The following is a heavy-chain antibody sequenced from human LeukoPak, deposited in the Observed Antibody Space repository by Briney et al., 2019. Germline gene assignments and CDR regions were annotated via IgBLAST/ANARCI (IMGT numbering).Heavy chain of an antibody. CDR2: ISSSGGST. Sequence: GGSLRLSCAASGFTFSSYAMHWVRQAPGKGLEYVSAISSSGGSTYYANSVKGRFTISRDNSKNTLYLQMGSLRAEDMAVYYCARDPDYDFWGASYYMDVWGKGTTVTVSS. D-gene: IGHD3-3*01. V-gene: IGHV3-64*01. J-gene: IGHJ6*03. CDR1: GFTFSSYA. CDR3: ARDPDYDFWGASYYMDV.